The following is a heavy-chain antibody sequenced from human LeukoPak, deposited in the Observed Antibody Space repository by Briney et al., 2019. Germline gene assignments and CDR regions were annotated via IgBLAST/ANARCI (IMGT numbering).Heavy chain of an antibody. CDR3: ANGDYYVSSGYYPTFGY. CDR2: ISGSGGST. J-gene: IGHJ4*02. D-gene: IGHD3-22*01. V-gene: IGHV3-23*01. Sequence: GGSLRLSCAASGFTFSSYAMSWVRQAPGQGLEWVSAISGSGGSTYYADSVKGRFTISRDNSKNTLYLQMNSLRAEDTAVYYCANGDYYVSSGYYPTFGYCGQGTLVTVSS. CDR1: GFTFSSYA.